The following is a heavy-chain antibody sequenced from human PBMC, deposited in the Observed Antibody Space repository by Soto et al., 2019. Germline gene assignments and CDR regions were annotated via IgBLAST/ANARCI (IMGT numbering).Heavy chain of an antibody. D-gene: IGHD3-3*01. CDR3: ARRDTSGFLRYFDN. CDR2: IVPNVGTV. Sequence: QMQLVQSGAEVKKPGSSVKVSCKASGGTLSSFINYPINWVRQAPGQGLEWMGGIVPNVGTVNYAQKFQGRVTITADKSTGTAYMEVSSLLSEDTALYYCARRDTSGFLRYFDNWGQGTLVTVAS. J-gene: IGHJ4*02. V-gene: IGHV1-69*06. CDR1: GGTLSSFINYP.